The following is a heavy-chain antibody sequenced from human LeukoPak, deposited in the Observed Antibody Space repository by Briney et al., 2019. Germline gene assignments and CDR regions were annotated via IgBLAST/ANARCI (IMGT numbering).Heavy chain of an antibody. D-gene: IGHD3-9*01. CDR2: ISNTVDV. J-gene: IGHJ4*02. CDR1: GASIVGSY. V-gene: IGHV4-59*01. CDR3: ARGRHYDITGFNPTYYFDS. Sequence: PSETLSLTCTVSGASIVGSYWTWIRQPPGEGLQYVGYISNTVDVNYSPSLKSRVTISIDMSRNQFSLTLNSVTTADTAIYYCARGRHYDITGFNPTYYFDSWGQGALVTVSS.